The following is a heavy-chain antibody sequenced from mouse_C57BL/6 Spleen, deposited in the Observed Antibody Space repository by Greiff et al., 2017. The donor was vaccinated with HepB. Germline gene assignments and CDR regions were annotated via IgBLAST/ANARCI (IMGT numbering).Heavy chain of an antibody. Sequence: QVQLQQSGPELVKPGASVKLSCKASGYTFTSYDINWVKQRPGQGLEWIGWIYPRDGSTKYNEKFKGKATLTVDTSSSTAYMELHSLTSGDSAVYFCARWGYPAWFAYWGQGTLVTVSA. CDR2: IYPRDGST. J-gene: IGHJ3*01. CDR1: GYTFTSYD. V-gene: IGHV1-85*01. CDR3: ARWGYPAWFAY.